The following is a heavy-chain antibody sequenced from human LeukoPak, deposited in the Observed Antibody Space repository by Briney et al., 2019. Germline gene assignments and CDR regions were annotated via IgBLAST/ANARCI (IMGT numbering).Heavy chain of an antibody. J-gene: IGHJ4*02. D-gene: IGHD3-22*01. CDR1: GFTLSGYS. Sequence: GGSQRLSCSASGFTLSGYSMNWVRQAPGKGLEWISYLSSSSSTMYIADPVKGRFAISRDNAKNSLYLQMNSLRAEDTAVYYCAKFSYDSSGYYYEESRWTGYYFDYWGQGTLVTVSS. V-gene: IGHV3-48*04. CDR2: LSSSSSTM. CDR3: AKFSYDSSGYYYEESRWTGYYFDY.